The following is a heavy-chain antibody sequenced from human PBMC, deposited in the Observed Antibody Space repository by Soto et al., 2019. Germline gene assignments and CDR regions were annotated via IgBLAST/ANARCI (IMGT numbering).Heavy chain of an antibody. CDR1: GFTFSTHS. CDR3: ARDLNSDAFDI. D-gene: IGHD1-7*01. Sequence: PGGSLRLSCVASGFTFSTHSMNWVRQAPGKGLEWVSYIRSGDTTIYYTDSVKGRFTISRDNAKNSLYLEMNGLRDEDTAVYYRARDLNSDAFDIWGQGTMVTVSS. J-gene: IGHJ3*02. V-gene: IGHV3-48*02. CDR2: IRSGDTTI.